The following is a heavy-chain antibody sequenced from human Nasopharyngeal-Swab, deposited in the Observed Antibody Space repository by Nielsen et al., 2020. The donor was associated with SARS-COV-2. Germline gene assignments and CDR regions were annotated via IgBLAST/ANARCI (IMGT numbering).Heavy chain of an antibody. CDR3: ARGLGYCSGGSCYSSDGMDV. CDR2: ISSSGSTI. V-gene: IGHV3-48*03. Sequence: GESLKISCAASGFTFSSYEMNWVRQAPGKGLEWVSYISSSGSTIYYADSVKGRFTISRDNAKNSLYLQMNSLRAEDTAVYYCARGLGYCSGGSCYSSDGMDVWGRGTTVTVSS. CDR1: GFTFSSYE. J-gene: IGHJ6*02. D-gene: IGHD2-15*01.